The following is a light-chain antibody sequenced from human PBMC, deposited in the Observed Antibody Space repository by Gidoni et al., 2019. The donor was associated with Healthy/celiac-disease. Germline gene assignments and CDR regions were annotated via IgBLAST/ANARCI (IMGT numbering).Light chain of an antibody. V-gene: IGKV1-33*01. CDR3: QQYDNLPYT. CDR2: DAS. J-gene: IGKJ2*01. Sequence: DIQMTQSPSSLSASVGDRVTITCQASQDISNYLNWYQQKPGKAPKLLIYDASKLETVVPSRFSGSGSGTDFTFTISSLQPEDIETYYCQQYDNLPYTFGQXTKLEIK. CDR1: QDISNY.